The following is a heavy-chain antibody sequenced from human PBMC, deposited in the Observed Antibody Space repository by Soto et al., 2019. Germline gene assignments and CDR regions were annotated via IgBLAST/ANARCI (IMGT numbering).Heavy chain of an antibody. Sequence: GESLKISCKGSGYSFTSYWIGWVRQMPGKGLEWMGIIYPGDSDTGYSPSFQGQVTISADKSISTAYLQWSSLKASDTAMYYCARHISSGYDYMAQFDYWGQGTLVTVPQ. V-gene: IGHV5-51*01. CDR2: IYPGDSDT. CDR1: GYSFTSYW. J-gene: IGHJ4*02. D-gene: IGHD5-12*01. CDR3: ARHISSGYDYMAQFDY.